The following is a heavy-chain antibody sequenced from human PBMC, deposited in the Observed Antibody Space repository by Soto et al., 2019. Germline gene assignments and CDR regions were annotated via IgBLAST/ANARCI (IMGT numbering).Heavy chain of an antibody. V-gene: IGHV3-33*03. D-gene: IGHD3-22*01. Sequence: PGGSLRLSCAASGFTFSSYGMHWVRQAPGKGLEWVAVIWYDGSNKNYADSVKGRFTISRDNSKNTLFLQMNSLRAEDTAVYYCARQDYYDSSRSRLDYWGQGTLVTVSS. J-gene: IGHJ4*02. CDR2: IWYDGSNK. CDR1: GFTFSSYG. CDR3: ARQDYYDSSRSRLDY.